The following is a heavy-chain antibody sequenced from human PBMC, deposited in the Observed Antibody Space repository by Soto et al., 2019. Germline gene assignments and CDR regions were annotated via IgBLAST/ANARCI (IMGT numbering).Heavy chain of an antibody. CDR3: ARDRGYQTLDH. D-gene: IGHD6-25*01. Sequence: EVQLVESGGGLVQPGGSLRLSCAASGLTFSRSWMSWARQAPGKGLQWVANIKEDGSEEYYLDSVKGRFTISRDNAKNSLYLQMNSLTAEDTAVYYCARDRGYQTLDHGGQGTLVTVSS. CDR1: GLTFSRSW. V-gene: IGHV3-7*01. CDR2: IKEDGSEE. J-gene: IGHJ4*02.